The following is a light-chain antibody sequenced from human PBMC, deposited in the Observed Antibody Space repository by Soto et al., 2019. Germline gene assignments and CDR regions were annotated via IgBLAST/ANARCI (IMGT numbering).Light chain of an antibody. V-gene: IGKV3-11*01. CDR3: QQRSNWVT. Sequence: EIVLTQSPATLSLSPGERATLSCRASQSVSSYSAWYQQKPGQAPRLLIYDASNRATGIPARFSGSGSGTDFTLTISILEPEDFAVYYCQQRSNWVTFGQGTKLEIK. CDR1: QSVSSY. CDR2: DAS. J-gene: IGKJ2*01.